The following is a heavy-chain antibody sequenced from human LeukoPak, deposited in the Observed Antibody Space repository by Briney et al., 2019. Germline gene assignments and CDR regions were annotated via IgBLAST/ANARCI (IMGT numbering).Heavy chain of an antibody. J-gene: IGHJ4*02. D-gene: IGHD3-10*01. CDR3: AKDPLPVIATSYFDS. CDR2: ISGSGGST. V-gene: IGHV3-23*01. Sequence: GGSLRLSCAASGFTFSSYGMSWVRQAPGKGLEWVSAISGSGGSTYYADSVKGRFTISRDNSKNTLYLQMNSPRAEDTAVYYCAKDPLPVIATSYFDSWGQGTLVTVSS. CDR1: GFTFSSYG.